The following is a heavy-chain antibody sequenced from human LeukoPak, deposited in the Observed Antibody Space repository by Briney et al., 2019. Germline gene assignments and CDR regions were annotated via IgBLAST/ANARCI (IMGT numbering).Heavy chain of an antibody. D-gene: IGHD3-10*01. CDR2: VSTYNGNT. Sequence: ASVKVSCKASGYTFTKYGISWVRQAPGPGLGWMGWVSTYNGNTNYAQKFEGRDTMTADISTNSAYMELLSLRSDDTAVYYCARVTLDSFGSRSYQSDYWGQGTLVTVSS. V-gene: IGHV1-18*04. CDR1: GYTFTKYG. CDR3: ARVTLDSFGSRSYQSDY. J-gene: IGHJ4*02.